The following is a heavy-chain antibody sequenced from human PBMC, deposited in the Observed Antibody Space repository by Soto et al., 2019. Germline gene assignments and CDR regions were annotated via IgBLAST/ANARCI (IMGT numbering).Heavy chain of an antibody. J-gene: IGHJ4*02. V-gene: IGHV1-2*02. CDR2: INPNSGGT. D-gene: IGHD3-16*01. Sequence: ASVKVSCKASGYTFTGYYMHWVRQAPGQGLEWMGWINPNSGGTNYAQRFQGRVTMTRDTSISTAYMELSRLTSDDTAVYYCARDPIGGGAPYYCDYWGQGTLVTVSS. CDR3: ARDPIGGGAPYYCDY. CDR1: GYTFTGYY.